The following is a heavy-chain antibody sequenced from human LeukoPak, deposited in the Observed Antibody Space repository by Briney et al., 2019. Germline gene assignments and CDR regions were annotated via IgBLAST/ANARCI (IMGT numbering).Heavy chain of an antibody. CDR1: GGSISSGGYS. CDR2: IYHSGST. Sequence: SETLSLTCAVSGGSISSGGYSWSWIRQPPGKGLEWIGYIYHSGSTYYNPSLKSRVTISVDRSKNQFSLKLSSVTAADTAVYYCARDGAEGDDSAFDVWGQGTMVTVSS. CDR3: ARDGAEGDDSAFDV. V-gene: IGHV4-30-2*01. D-gene: IGHD2-21*01. J-gene: IGHJ3*01.